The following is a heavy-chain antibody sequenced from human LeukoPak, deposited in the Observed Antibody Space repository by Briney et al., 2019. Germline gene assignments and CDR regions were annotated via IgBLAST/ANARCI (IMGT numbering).Heavy chain of an antibody. Sequence: SGTLSLTCAVSGGXIMTTNCWSWVRQPPGKGLEWIGEVHLSGATNYNPSLESRVSMSIDTSKNQMSLKLTSVTAADTAIYFCTRESGAFSPFGFWGQGTLVTVSS. V-gene: IGHV4-4*02. J-gene: IGHJ4*02. CDR1: GGXIMTTNC. D-gene: IGHD1-26*01. CDR3: TRESGAFSPFGF. CDR2: VHLSGAT.